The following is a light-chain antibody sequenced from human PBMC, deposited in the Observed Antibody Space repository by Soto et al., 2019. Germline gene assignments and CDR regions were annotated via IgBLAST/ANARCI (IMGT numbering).Light chain of an antibody. CDR3: CSLTTSHTYV. CDR1: SIDVGVHND. Sequence: QSVLTQPPSASGSPGQSVTISCTGTSIDVGVHNDVSWYQQHPGKAPKLMIYHVTYRPSGVSNRYSGSKSGNSASLTISGLQADDEADYYCCSLTTSHTYVFGSGTKVTVL. CDR2: HVT. J-gene: IGLJ1*01. V-gene: IGLV2-14*03.